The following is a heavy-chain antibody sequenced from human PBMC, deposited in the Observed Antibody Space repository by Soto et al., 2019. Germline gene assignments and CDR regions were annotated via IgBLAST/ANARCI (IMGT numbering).Heavy chain of an antibody. V-gene: IGHV3-21*01. CDR3: AKDGSSGSFDY. D-gene: IGHD3-22*01. Sequence: PGGSLRLSCAASGFTFRSFTMNWVRQAPGKGLEWVSTISSNKYYADSVKGRFTISRDNSKSTLYLQMNSLRAEDTAVYYCAKDGSSGSFDYWGQGTLVTVSS. CDR2: ISSNK. J-gene: IGHJ4*02. CDR1: GFTFRSFT.